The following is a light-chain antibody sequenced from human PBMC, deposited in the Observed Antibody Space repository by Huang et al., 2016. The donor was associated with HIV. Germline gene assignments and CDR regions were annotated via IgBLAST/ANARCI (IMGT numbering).Light chain of an antibody. Sequence: DIQMTQSPASLSASVGDRVTITCRATQSISNYVNWYQQKPGKAPTLLIYGASTLQSGVPSRFSVSGSGTDFTLTISSLQPEDFTTYYCQQSYNTPPTFGQGTKVEI. CDR2: GAS. CDR3: QQSYNTPPT. J-gene: IGKJ1*01. V-gene: IGKV1-39*01. CDR1: QSISNY.